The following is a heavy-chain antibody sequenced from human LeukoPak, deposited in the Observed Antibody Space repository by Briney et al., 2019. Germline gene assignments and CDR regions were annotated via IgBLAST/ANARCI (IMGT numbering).Heavy chain of an antibody. CDR2: IYYSGST. V-gene: IGHV4-59*01. CDR3: ARGFRGYSGYDDYYYGMDV. CDR1: GGSISSYY. Sequence: SETLSLTCTVSGGSISSYYWSWIRQPPGKGLEWIGYIYYSGSTNYNPSLKSRVTISVDTSKNQFSLKLSSVTAADTAVYYCARGFRGYSGYDDYYYGMDVWGQGTTVTVSS. D-gene: IGHD5-12*01. J-gene: IGHJ6*02.